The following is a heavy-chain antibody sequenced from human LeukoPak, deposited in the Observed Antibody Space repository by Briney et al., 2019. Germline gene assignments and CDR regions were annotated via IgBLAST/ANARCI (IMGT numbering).Heavy chain of an antibody. CDR2: IYHSGST. D-gene: IGHD3-3*01. V-gene: IGHV4-4*02. J-gene: IGHJ4*02. Sequence: SETLSLTCAVSGGSISSNDWWTWVRQPPGKGLEWIGEIYHSGSTNYNPSLKSRITISVDKSKNQFSLKLSSVTAADTAVYYCARDLSSLEWLPLWYWGQGTLVTVSS. CDR1: GGSISSNDW. CDR3: ARDLSSLEWLPLWY.